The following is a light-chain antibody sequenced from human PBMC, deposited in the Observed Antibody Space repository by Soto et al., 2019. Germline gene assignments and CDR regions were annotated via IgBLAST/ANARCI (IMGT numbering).Light chain of an antibody. CDR2: EVS. CDR1: SSDVGGYNY. CDR3: SSYTTTRTLV. Sequence: QPVLTQPASVSGSPGQSITISCTGTSSDVGGYNYVSWYQQHPGKAPKLMISEVSNRPSGVSNRFSGSKSGNTASLTISGLQAEDEADYYCSSYTTTRTLVFGGGTKLTVL. V-gene: IGLV2-14*01. J-gene: IGLJ2*01.